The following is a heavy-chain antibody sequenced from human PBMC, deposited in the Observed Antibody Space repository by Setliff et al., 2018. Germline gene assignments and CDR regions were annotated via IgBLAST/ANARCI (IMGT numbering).Heavy chain of an antibody. D-gene: IGHD5-18*01. J-gene: IGHJ4*02. Sequence: PGGSLRLSCAASGFTFNDYSMNWVRQAPGKGLEWVSHIRSAGTVHYADSVKGRFTISRDDVSNSLYLQMSSLRAEDTAVYYCGALSGLRGYTYGFVNFWGQGTLVTVSS. CDR1: GFTFNDYS. CDR3: GALSGLRGYTYGFVNF. CDR2: IRSAGTV. V-gene: IGHV3-48*01.